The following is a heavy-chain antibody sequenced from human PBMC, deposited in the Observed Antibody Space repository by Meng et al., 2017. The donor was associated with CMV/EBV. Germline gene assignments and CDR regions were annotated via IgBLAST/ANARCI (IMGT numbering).Heavy chain of an antibody. CDR1: GYPFTSYY. J-gene: IGHJ5*02. D-gene: IGHD3-10*01. CDR3: ARALGVRGVPNWFDP. Sequence: SGYPFTSYYMHWVRQAPGQGLEWMRIIHPSGGSTSYAQKFQGRVTMTRDTSTSTVYMELSSLRSEDTAVYYCARALGVRGVPNWFDPWGQGTLVTVSS. CDR2: IHPSGGST. V-gene: IGHV1-46*01.